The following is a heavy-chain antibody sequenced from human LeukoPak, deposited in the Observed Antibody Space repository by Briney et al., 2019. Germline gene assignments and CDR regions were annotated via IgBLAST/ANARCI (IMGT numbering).Heavy chain of an antibody. Sequence: GSLRLSCASSGFTFSFYWMHWVRQAPGKGLVWVPRINNDGRSTSYAGSVKGRFTISRDNAKDTLYLQMNSLRAEDTAVYYCARDNEYCTGGTCRLDYWGQGALVTVSS. CDR2: INNDGRST. V-gene: IGHV3-74*01. J-gene: IGHJ4*02. CDR3: ARDNEYCTGGTCRLDY. CDR1: GFTFSFYW. D-gene: IGHD2-15*01.